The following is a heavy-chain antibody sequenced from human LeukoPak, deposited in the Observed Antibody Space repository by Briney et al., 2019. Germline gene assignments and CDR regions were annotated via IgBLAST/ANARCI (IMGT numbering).Heavy chain of an antibody. D-gene: IGHD5-24*01. Sequence: GGSLRLSCAASGLTFAIARMNWVRQAPGKGLEWVGRIKGKPDGGTADYAASVMARFIISRDDSKNTVYLQMNSLREEDSGLYFCSTDRDGGQGTLVAVSS. CDR3: STDRD. CDR1: GLTFAIAR. CDR2: IKGKPDGGTA. J-gene: IGHJ4*02. V-gene: IGHV3-15*05.